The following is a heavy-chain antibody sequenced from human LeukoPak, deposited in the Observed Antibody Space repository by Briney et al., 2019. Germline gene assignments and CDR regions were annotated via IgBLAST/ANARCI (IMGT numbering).Heavy chain of an antibody. J-gene: IGHJ5*02. V-gene: IGHV1-69*13. CDR2: IIPIFGTA. CDR3: ARVVTPRYCSTPSCYWKGWFDP. Sequence: SVKVSCKASGGTFSRYAMSWVRQAPGQGLEWMGGIIPIFGTASFAQKFQGRVMITADESTGTAYMELSSLRSEDTAVYYCARVVTPRYCSTPSCYWKGWFDPWGQGTLVTVSS. CDR1: GGTFSRYA. D-gene: IGHD2-2*01.